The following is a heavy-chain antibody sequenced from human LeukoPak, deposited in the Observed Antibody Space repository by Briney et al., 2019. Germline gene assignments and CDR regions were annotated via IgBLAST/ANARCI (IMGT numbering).Heavy chain of an antibody. Sequence: SETLSLTCTVSGDSINSGSYYWGWIRQPPGKGLEWIGEINHSGSTNYNPSLKSRVTISVDTSKNQFSLKLSSVTAADTAVYYCARSPRIAAAGFDYWGQEPLVPFSS. CDR1: GDSINSGSYY. CDR3: ARSPRIAAAGFDY. D-gene: IGHD6-13*01. CDR2: INHSGST. J-gene: IGHJ4*02. V-gene: IGHV4-39*07.